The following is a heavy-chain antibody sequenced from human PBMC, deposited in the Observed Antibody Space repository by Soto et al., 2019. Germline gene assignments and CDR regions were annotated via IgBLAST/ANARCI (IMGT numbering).Heavy chain of an antibody. CDR3: ARDGPRTTFYYYAMDV. V-gene: IGHV3-30*09. Sequence: DSVKGRFAISRDNSKNTLYLQMNSLRAEDTAVYYCARDGPRTTFYYYAMDVWGQGTTVTVSS. J-gene: IGHJ6*02.